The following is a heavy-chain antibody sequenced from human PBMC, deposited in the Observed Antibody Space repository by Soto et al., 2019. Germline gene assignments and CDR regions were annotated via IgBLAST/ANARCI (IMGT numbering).Heavy chain of an antibody. V-gene: IGHV3-30*18. CDR3: AKDEYYYSRSGYYIFDS. Sequence: GGSLILSCEVSGFTFSAYGMHWVRQAPGKGLEWVAAISHDGTNKNYGDSVKGRFTISRDNSKKTLYLQMNSLRPEDTALYYCAKDEYYYSRSGYYIFDSWGQGTLVTSP. J-gene: IGHJ4*02. CDR1: GFTFSAYG. D-gene: IGHD3-22*01. CDR2: ISHDGTNK.